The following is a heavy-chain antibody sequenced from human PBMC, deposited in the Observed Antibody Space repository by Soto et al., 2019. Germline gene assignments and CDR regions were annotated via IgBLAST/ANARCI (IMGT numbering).Heavy chain of an antibody. V-gene: IGHV3-23*01. Sequence: GGSLRLSCAASGFTFSNYAMTWVRQAPGKGLEWVSGISGSGGTTFHAGPVKGRFAISRDNSKNTLYLQMNSLRAEDTAIYYCTLRYCSRSTCPPLNSYFYMDVWGKGTTVTVSS. CDR1: GFTFSNYA. CDR2: ISGSGGTT. D-gene: IGHD2-2*01. CDR3: TLRYCSRSTCPPLNSYFYMDV. J-gene: IGHJ6*03.